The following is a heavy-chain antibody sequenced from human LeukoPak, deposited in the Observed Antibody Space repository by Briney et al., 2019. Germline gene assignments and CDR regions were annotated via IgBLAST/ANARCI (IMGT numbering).Heavy chain of an antibody. CDR3: ARRGSGWSGRYYYYYYMDV. CDR1: GGSFSGYY. Sequence: SETLSLTCAVYGGSFSGYYWSWIRQPPGKGLEWIGEINHSGSTNYNPSLKSRVTISVDTSKNQFSLKLSSVTAADTAVYYCARRGSGWSGRYYYYYYMDVWGKGTTVTISS. V-gene: IGHV4-34*01. J-gene: IGHJ6*03. CDR2: INHSGST. D-gene: IGHD6-19*01.